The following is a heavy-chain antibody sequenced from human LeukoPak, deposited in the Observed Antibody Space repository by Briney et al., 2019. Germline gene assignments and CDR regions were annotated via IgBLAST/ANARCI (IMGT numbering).Heavy chain of an antibody. J-gene: IGHJ4*02. CDR1: GFTFSGSP. CDR3: TGHDYGPGCYLDD. D-gene: IGHD3-10*01. CDR2: IRSNANSCAT. Sequence: GGSLRLSCAASGFTFSGSPMNWVRQTSGPGLEWVCRIRSNANSCATAYAASVKGRFTVAKAGSKNSSHMQMYSLKLETPALYYGTGHDYGPGCYLDDWGQGTLVTVSA. V-gene: IGHV3-73*01.